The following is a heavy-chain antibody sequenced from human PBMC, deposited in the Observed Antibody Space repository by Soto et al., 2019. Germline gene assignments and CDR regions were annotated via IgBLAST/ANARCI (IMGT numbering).Heavy chain of an antibody. CDR2: IYHSGGT. CDR3: ARGLTTNRGVIVIVYSFDS. D-gene: IGHD3-10*01. J-gene: IGHJ4*02. CDR1: GGSITSGNW. Sequence: SETLSLTCTVSGGSITSGNWWIWVRQPPGKGLEWIGEIYHSGGTNYNPSLKSRVTLSVDKSKNQFSLKLSSVTAADTAVYFCARGLTTNRGVIVIVYSFDSWGQGTLVTVS. V-gene: IGHV4-4*02.